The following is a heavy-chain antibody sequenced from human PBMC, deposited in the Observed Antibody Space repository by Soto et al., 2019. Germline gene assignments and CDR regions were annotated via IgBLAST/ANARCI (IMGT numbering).Heavy chain of an antibody. V-gene: IGHV3-30*18. CDR3: AKDRLKITMIVHGFDP. J-gene: IGHJ5*02. CDR1: GFTFSSYV. Sequence: PGGSLRLSCAASGFTFSSYVMHWVRQAPGKGLEWVAVISYDGSNKYYADSVKGRFTISRDNSKNTLYLQMNSLRAEDTAVYYCAKDRLKITMIVHGFDPWGQGTLVTVSS. CDR2: ISYDGSNK. D-gene: IGHD3-22*01.